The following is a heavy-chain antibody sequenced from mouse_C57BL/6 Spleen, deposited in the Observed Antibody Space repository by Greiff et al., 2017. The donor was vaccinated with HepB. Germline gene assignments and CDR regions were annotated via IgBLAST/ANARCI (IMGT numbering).Heavy chain of an antibody. D-gene: IGHD1-1*01. CDR2: IDPSDSYT. Sequence: QVQLKQPGAELVRPGTSVKLSCKASGYTFTSYWMHWVKQRPGQGLEWIGVIDPSDSYTNYNQKFKGKATLTVDTSSSTAYMQLSSLTSEDSAVYYCARDHGSSLPAMDYWGQGTSVTVSS. V-gene: IGHV1-59*01. CDR1: GYTFTSYW. J-gene: IGHJ4*01. CDR3: ARDHGSSLPAMDY.